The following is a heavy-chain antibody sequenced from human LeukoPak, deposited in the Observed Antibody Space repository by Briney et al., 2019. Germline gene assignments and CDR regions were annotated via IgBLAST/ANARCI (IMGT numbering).Heavy chain of an antibody. CDR2: ISAYNGNT. Sequence: ASVKVSCTASGYTFTSYGISWVRQAPGQGLEWMGWISAYNGNTNYAQKLQGRVTMTTDTSTSTAYMELRSLRSDDTAVYYCARALGLQLVRFGYYGMDVRGQGTTVTVSS. V-gene: IGHV1-18*01. CDR3: ARALGLQLVRFGYYGMDV. J-gene: IGHJ6*02. D-gene: IGHD6-6*01. CDR1: GYTFTSYG.